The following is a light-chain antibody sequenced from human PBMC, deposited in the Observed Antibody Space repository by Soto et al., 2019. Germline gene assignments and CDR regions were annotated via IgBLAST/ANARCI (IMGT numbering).Light chain of an antibody. CDR3: QQFNSYHT. Sequence: AIQLTQSPPSLSASVGDRVTITCRASQGISSALAWYQQKPGKAPKLLIYDASSLKNGVPSRFIGSGSGTDFTLTISSLQPEDFATYYCQQFNSYHTFGGGTKVEIK. CDR2: DAS. J-gene: IGKJ4*01. V-gene: IGKV1-13*02. CDR1: QGISSA.